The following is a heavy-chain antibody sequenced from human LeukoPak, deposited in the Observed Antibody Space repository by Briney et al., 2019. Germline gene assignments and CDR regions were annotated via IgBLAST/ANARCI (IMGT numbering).Heavy chain of an antibody. Sequence: KPSETLSLTSTVSGVFISSYYWSWIRQPPGKGLEWIGDIYYSGSTNYNPSLKSRVTISVDTTKDQFSLKLSSVSAADTAVYSCARVYFLEWLRPYYYYLDVWGKGTRVTVSS. J-gene: IGHJ6*03. CDR1: GVFISSYY. CDR2: IYYSGST. D-gene: IGHD3-3*01. V-gene: IGHV4-59*01. CDR3: ARVYFLEWLRPYYYYLDV.